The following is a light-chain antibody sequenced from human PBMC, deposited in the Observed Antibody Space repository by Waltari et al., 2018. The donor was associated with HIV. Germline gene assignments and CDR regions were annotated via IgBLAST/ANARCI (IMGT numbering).Light chain of an antibody. CDR1: QSVTRNY. CDR2: DAA. Sequence: DIVLTQSPATLSLSPGERATLPCGASQSVTRNYLAWYQQKRGLAPRLLIYDAASRATGIPDRFSGSGSGTDFTLTITRLEPEDFAVYYCQQYATSPTFGQGTKVEIK. CDR3: QQYATSPT. J-gene: IGKJ1*01. V-gene: IGKV3D-20*01.